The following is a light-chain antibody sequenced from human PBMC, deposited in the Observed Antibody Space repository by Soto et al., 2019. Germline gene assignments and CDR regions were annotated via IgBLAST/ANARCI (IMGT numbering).Light chain of an antibody. J-gene: IGLJ1*01. CDR1: TSDVGGYDY. Sequence: QSALTQPASVSGSPRQSITVSCTGTTSDVGGYDYVAWYQQHPGKAPKLMIYDVSSRPSGVSNRFSGSKSGNTASLTISGLQAEDEADYYCSSYLGSSTLSGVFGTGTKLTVL. V-gene: IGLV2-14*01. CDR3: SSYLGSSTLSGV. CDR2: DVS.